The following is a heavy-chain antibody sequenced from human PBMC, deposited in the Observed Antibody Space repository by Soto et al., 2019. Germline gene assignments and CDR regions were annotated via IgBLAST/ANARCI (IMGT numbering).Heavy chain of an antibody. V-gene: IGHV1-3*01. Sequence: ASVKVSCKASGYTFTSYAMHWVRQAPGQRLEWMGWINAGNGNTKYSQKFQGRVTITRDTSASTAYMELSSLRSEDTAVCYCARYSWNYWYDYYYGMDVWGQGTTVTVSS. D-gene: IGHD1-7*01. CDR3: ARYSWNYWYDYYYGMDV. CDR1: GYTFTSYA. J-gene: IGHJ6*02. CDR2: INAGNGNT.